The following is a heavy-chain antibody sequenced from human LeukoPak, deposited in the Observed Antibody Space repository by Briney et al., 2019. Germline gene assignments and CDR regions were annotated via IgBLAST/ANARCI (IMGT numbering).Heavy chain of an antibody. V-gene: IGHV4-34*01. D-gene: IGHD3-9*01. CDR1: GGSFSNYY. CDR2: INRNGST. CDR3: ARGPPYYDILTGYYTRHAFDI. J-gene: IGHJ3*02. Sequence: SETLSLTCAVDGGSFSNYYWSWIRQPPGKGLEWIGEINRNGSTNYNPSLKSRVTISIDTSKNQFSLRLNSVTAADTAVYYCARGPPYYDILTGYYTRHAFDIWGQGTMVTVSS.